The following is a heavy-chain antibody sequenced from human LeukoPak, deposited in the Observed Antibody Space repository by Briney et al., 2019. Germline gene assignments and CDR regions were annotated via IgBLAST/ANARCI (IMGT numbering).Heavy chain of an antibody. J-gene: IGHJ5*02. V-gene: IGHV4-39*07. D-gene: IGHD4-17*01. Sequence: PSETLSLTCTVSGGSISNRNYHWGWIRQPPGKGLEWIGSICSSGSAYYSPSLKSRVTMSLDTSKNQVSLTLRSVTAADTALYYCTRDSGTTGEVKFDPWGQGTLVTVSS. CDR1: GGSISNRNYH. CDR3: TRDSGTTGEVKFDP. CDR2: ICSSGSA.